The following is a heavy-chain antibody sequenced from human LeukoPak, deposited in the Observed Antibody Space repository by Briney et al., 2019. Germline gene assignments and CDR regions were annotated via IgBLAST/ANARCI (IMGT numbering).Heavy chain of an antibody. CDR1: GFTFSTYN. CDR2: ITSSSSYT. Sequence: RSGGSLRLSCAASGFTFSTYNMNWVRQAPGKGLEWVSSITSSSSYTFYADSVKGRFTISRDNAKNSLYLQMNSLRAEDTAIYYCAKHSHDGSAPYYEVQLDYWGQGTLVTVSS. J-gene: IGHJ4*02. CDR3: AKHSHDGSAPYYEVQLDY. V-gene: IGHV3-21*01. D-gene: IGHD3-22*01.